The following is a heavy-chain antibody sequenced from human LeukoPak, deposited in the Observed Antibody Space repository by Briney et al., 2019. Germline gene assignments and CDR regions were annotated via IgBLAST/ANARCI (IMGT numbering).Heavy chain of an antibody. V-gene: IGHV1-58*02. D-gene: IGHD2-15*01. CDR2: IVVGSGNT. J-gene: IGHJ5*02. CDR1: GFTFTSSA. Sequence: SVKVSCKASGFTFTSSAMQWVRQARGQRLEWIGWIVVGSGNTNYAQKFQERVTITRYMSTSTAYMELSSLRSEDTAVYYCAAVVSHCSGGSCRPDWFDPWGQGTLVTVSS. CDR3: AAVVSHCSGGSCRPDWFDP.